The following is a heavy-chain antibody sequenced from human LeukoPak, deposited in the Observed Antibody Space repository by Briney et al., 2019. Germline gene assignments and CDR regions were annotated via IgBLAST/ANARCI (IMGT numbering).Heavy chain of an antibody. CDR3: ARGNNYYDSSGHLDY. J-gene: IGHJ4*02. D-gene: IGHD3-22*01. Sequence: PGGSLRLSCAASGFTFSDYYMSWIRQAPGKGLEWVSYISSSGSTIYYADSVKGRFTISRDNAKNSLYLQMNGLRAEDTAVYYCARGNNYYDSSGHLDYWGQGTLVTVSS. CDR1: GFTFSDYY. V-gene: IGHV3-11*01. CDR2: ISSSGSTI.